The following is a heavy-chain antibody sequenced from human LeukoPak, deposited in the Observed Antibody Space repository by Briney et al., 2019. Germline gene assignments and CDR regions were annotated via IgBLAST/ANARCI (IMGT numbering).Heavy chain of an antibody. V-gene: IGHV3-23*01. CDR3: ARDPPLPAWPNPTLDDRH. CDR2: ISGSGGST. D-gene: IGHD2-15*01. Sequence: GGSLRLSCAASGVTFSSYAMSWVRQAPGKGLEWVSAISGSGGSTYYADSVKGRFTISRDSSSALYLQMNSLRVEDTAVYYCARDPPLPAWPNPTLDDRHWGRGTLVTVSS. J-gene: IGHJ4*02. CDR1: GVTFSSYA.